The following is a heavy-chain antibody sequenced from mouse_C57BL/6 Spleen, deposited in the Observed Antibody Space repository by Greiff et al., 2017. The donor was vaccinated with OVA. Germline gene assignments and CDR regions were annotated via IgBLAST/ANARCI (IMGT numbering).Heavy chain of an antibody. Sequence: EVQLQQSGPELVKPGASVKISCTASGYSFTGYYMNWVKQSPEKSLEWIGEINPSTGGTTYNQKFKAKATLTVDKSSSTAYMQLKSLTSEDSAVYYCARSYYDYDRFDYWGQGTTLTVSS. V-gene: IGHV1-42*01. CDR2: INPSTGGT. D-gene: IGHD2-4*01. CDR3: ARSYYDYDRFDY. J-gene: IGHJ2*01. CDR1: GYSFTGYY.